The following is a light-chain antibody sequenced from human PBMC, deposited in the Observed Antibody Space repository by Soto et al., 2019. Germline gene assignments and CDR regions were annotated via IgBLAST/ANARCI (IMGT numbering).Light chain of an antibody. CDR1: SSDVGGYNY. CDR3: GSYTSSSTWV. J-gene: IGLJ3*02. CDR2: DVT. Sequence: QSALTQPASVSGSPGQSITISCTGTSSDVGGYNYVSWYQQHPDKAPKLMIYDVTNRPSGVSNRFSASKSGNTASLTISGLQAEDEADYYCGSYTSSSTWVFGGGTKVTVL. V-gene: IGLV2-14*03.